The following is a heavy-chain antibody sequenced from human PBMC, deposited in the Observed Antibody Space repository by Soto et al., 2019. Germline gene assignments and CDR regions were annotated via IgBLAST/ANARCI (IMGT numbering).Heavy chain of an antibody. CDR1: GFAFSNYA. J-gene: IGHJ3*02. CDR3: ARDQRPPILRLGELSLLWAFDI. V-gene: IGHV3-48*03. CDR2: ISSSSSYI. Sequence: DVQLVESGGGLVQPGGSLRLSCEASGFAFSNYAMNWVRQAPGKGLEWLSYISSSSSYIYYADSVKGRFTISRDNAKNSLYLQMNSLRAEDTAVYYCARDQRPPILRLGELSLLWAFDIWGQGTMVTVSS. D-gene: IGHD3-16*02.